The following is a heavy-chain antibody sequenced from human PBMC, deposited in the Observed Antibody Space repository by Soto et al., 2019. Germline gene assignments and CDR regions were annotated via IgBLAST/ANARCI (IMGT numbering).Heavy chain of an antibody. Sequence: SETLSLTCAVYGGSFSGYYWSWIRQPPGKGLEWIGEINHSGSTNYNPSLKSRVTISVDTSKNQFSLKLSSVTAADTAVYYCARLAGDSSGWEDAFDIWGQGTMVT. V-gene: IGHV4-34*01. D-gene: IGHD6-19*01. CDR2: INHSGST. J-gene: IGHJ3*02. CDR3: ARLAGDSSGWEDAFDI. CDR1: GGSFSGYY.